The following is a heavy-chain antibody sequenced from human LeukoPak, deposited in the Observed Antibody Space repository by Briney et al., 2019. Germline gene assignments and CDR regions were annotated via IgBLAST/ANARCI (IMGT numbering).Heavy chain of an antibody. D-gene: IGHD2/OR15-2a*01. J-gene: IGHJ4*02. CDR2: IKQDGSEK. Sequence: GGSLRLSCAASGITFRNYWMSLVRQAPGKGLEWVANIKQDGSEKYYMDSVKGRFTTSRDNAKNSLYLQMNSLRAEDTAVYYCATPPFSVGLDSWGQGTPVTVSS. CDR1: GITFRNYW. V-gene: IGHV3-7*01. CDR3: ATPPFSVGLDS.